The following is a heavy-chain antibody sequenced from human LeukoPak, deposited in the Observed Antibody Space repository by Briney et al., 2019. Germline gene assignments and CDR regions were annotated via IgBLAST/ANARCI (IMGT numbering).Heavy chain of an antibody. V-gene: IGHV3-23*01. CDR3: AKRPLGDY. CDR1: GFTFSSYA. CDR2: ISGSGGST. J-gene: IGHJ4*02. Sequence: QTGGSLRLSCAASGFTFSSYAMSWVRQAPGKGLEWVSGISGSGGSTYYADSVKGRFTISRDNTKTTLYLQMNSLRAEDTAVYYGAKRPLGDYWGQGPLVTVSS.